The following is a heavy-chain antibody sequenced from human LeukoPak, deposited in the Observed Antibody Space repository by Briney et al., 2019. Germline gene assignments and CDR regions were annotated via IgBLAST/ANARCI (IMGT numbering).Heavy chain of an antibody. CDR2: VSGSGGST. D-gene: IGHD1-20*01. CDR1: GFTLRYG. Sequence: GGSLRLSCAASGFTLRYGMSWVRQAPGGGLEWVSAVSGSGGSTDYADSVKGRFTISRDTSKDTMYLQLNSLRPEDTAVYYCVRVISGTPNWFDPWGQGTLVTVSS. CDR3: VRVISGTPNWFDP. J-gene: IGHJ5*02. V-gene: IGHV3-23*01.